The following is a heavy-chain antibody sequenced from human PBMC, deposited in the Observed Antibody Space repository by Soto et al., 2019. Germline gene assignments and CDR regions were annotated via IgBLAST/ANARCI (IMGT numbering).Heavy chain of an antibody. CDR2: ISGSGGTI. Sequence: EVQLVESGGGLVQPGGSQRLSCAASGFSFSSYNMHWVRQAPGKGLEWISYISGSGGTIYYADSVKGRFTISRDNGKNSLYLQMNSLRDEDTAVYYCARDSTDYYDSSSYCDYWGQGTLVTVAS. CDR1: GFSFSSYN. D-gene: IGHD3-22*01. V-gene: IGHV3-48*02. J-gene: IGHJ4*02. CDR3: ARDSTDYYDSSSYCDY.